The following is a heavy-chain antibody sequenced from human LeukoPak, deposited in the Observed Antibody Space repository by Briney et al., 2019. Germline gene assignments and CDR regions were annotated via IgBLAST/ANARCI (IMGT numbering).Heavy chain of an antibody. CDR1: GFTFSSYG. Sequence: PGGSLRLSCVASGFTFSSYGMHWVRQAPGEGLEWVAPISDDGSKKYYVDSVKGRFTISRDNSKNTLYLQMNSLRAEDTAVYYCAQGGRGLTYYFDYWGQGTLVTVSS. D-gene: IGHD3-10*01. CDR2: ISDDGSKK. V-gene: IGHV3-30*18. J-gene: IGHJ4*02. CDR3: AQGGRGLTYYFDY.